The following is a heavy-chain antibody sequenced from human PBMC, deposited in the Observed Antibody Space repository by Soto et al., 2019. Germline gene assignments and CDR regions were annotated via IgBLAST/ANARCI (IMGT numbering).Heavy chain of an antibody. J-gene: IGHJ4*01. D-gene: IGHD6-19*01. CDR3: ARDRGSVCYHNFDY. CDR1: GYTFIAYY. CDR2: INPDSGAT. V-gene: IGHV1-2*02. Sequence: AAVKCSFKAAGYTFIAYYIHWVRQAPGQGLDWMGWINPDSGATNYAQKFQGRVTMTSDTSISAASMELSRLRSDDTAVYYCARDRGSVCYHNFDYCGHGTLVTVSP.